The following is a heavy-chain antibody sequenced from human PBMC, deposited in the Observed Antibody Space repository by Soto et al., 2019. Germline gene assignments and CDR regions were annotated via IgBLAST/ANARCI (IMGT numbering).Heavy chain of an antibody. D-gene: IGHD6-6*01. CDR3: ARYRGIAARPTHF. V-gene: IGHV3-30-3*01. CDR2: ISYDGTST. Sequence: GGSLRLSCAASGFKFSNYAMSWVRQAPGKGLEWVAVISYDGTSTNYADSVKGRFTISRDNSKNALYLQMNNLSGEDTGVYYCARYRGIAARPTHFWGQGTLVTVSS. CDR1: GFKFSNYA. J-gene: IGHJ4*02.